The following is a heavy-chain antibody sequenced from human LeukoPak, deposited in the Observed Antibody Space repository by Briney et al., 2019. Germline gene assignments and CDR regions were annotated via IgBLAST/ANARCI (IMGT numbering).Heavy chain of an antibody. J-gene: IGHJ5*02. D-gene: IGHD4-17*01. V-gene: IGHV1-2*02. Sequence: ASVKVSCKTSGYIFTGNYIHWVRHAPRQGLGWLGWFNPNNGGTKFAQTFQGRVNLTRDTSITSAYLDLSRLTSDDTAVYYCARDRKNDYSDHNYFDPWGQGTLVTVSP. CDR2: FNPNNGGT. CDR1: GYIFTGNY. CDR3: ARDRKNDYSDHNYFDP.